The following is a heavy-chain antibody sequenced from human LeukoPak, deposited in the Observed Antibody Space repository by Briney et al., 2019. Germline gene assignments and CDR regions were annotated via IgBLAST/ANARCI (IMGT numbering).Heavy chain of an antibody. D-gene: IGHD2-15*01. Sequence: GGTLRLSCAASGFTFSSYGMSWVRQAPGKGLEWVSAISGSGGSTYYADSVKGRFTISRDNAKNSLYLQMNSLRAEDTAVYYCARVRPYCSGGSCYSMDYWGQGTLVTVSS. J-gene: IGHJ4*02. CDR3: ARVRPYCSGGSCYSMDY. CDR1: GFTFSSYG. V-gene: IGHV3-23*01. CDR2: ISGSGGST.